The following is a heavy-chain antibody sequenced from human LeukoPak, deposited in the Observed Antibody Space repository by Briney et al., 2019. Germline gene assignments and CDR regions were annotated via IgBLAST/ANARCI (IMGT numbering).Heavy chain of an antibody. V-gene: IGHV3-48*04. D-gene: IGHD1-26*01. CDR3: ARRLPWGAFDI. CDR1: GFSFSSSS. J-gene: IGHJ3*02. CDR2: ISGSGSTI. Sequence: GGSLRLSCAASGFSFSSSSMNWVRQAPGKGLEWVSYISGSGSTIYYADSVKGRFTISRDNAKNSLYLQMNSLRAEDTAVYYCARRLPWGAFDIWGQGTMVTVSS.